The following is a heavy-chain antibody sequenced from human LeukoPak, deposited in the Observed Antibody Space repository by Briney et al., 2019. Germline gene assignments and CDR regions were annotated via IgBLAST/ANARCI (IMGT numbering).Heavy chain of an antibody. CDR2: IYYSGST. J-gene: IGHJ6*03. Sequence: SETLSLTCTVSGGSISSYYWSWIRQPPGKGLEWIGYIYYSGSTNYNPSLKSRVTISVDTSKNQFSLKLSSVTAADTAVYYCARHRRGYSEAGLYYYMDVWGKGTTVTVSS. D-gene: IGHD5-18*01. V-gene: IGHV4-59*01. CDR1: GGSISSYY. CDR3: ARHRRGYSEAGLYYYMDV.